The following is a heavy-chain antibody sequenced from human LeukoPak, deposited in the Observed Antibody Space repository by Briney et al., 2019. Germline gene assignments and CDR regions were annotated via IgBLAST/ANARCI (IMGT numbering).Heavy chain of an antibody. CDR2: INTDGSST. V-gene: IGHV3-74*01. J-gene: IGHJ4*02. Sequence: PGGSLRLSCAASGFTFSRYWMHWVRQAPGEGLMWVSRINTDGSSTTHAASVKGRFTMSRDNAKSTLFLQMNSLRAEDTAVYYCVIVGAVTGSYWGQGTLVTVSS. CDR3: VIVGAVTGSY. CDR1: GFTFSRYW. D-gene: IGHD2-21*02.